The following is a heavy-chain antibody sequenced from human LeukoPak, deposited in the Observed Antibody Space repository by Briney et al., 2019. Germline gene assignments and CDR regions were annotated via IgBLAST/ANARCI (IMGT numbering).Heavy chain of an antibody. CDR2: ISSSSSTI. CDR1: GFTFSSYS. V-gene: IGHV3-48*01. D-gene: IGHD5-18*01. Sequence: HPGGSLRLSCAASGFTFSSYSMNWVRQAPGKGLEWVSYISSSSSTIYYADSVKGRFTISRDNSKNTLYLQMNSLRAEDTAVYYCAKESSYGWQYFDYWGQGTLVTVSS. CDR3: AKESSYGWQYFDY. J-gene: IGHJ4*02.